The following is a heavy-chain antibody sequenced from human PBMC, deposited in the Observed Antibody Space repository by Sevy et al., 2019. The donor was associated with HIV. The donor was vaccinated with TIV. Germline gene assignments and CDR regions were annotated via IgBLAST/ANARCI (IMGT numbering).Heavy chain of an antibody. Sequence: SQTLSLTCAISGDSVSSNRAAWNWIRQSPSRGLEWLGRTYYRSKWYNDYAVSVKSRISINPDTSKSQFSLQLNSVTPEDTAVYYCTREDYYDSSGYYYFDYWGQGTLVTVSS. V-gene: IGHV6-1*01. CDR3: TREDYYDSSGYYYFDY. D-gene: IGHD3-22*01. CDR1: GDSVSSNRAA. J-gene: IGHJ4*02. CDR2: TYYRSKWYN.